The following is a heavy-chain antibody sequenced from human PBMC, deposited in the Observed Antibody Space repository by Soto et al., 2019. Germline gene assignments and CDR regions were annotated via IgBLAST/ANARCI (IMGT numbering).Heavy chain of an antibody. D-gene: IGHD1-1*01. V-gene: IGHV4-4*07. CDR3: VRNGTKTLWDWFDP. CDR2: IYATGTT. J-gene: IGHJ5*02. CDR1: GASISGFY. Sequence: PSETLSLTCTVSGASISGFYWSWIRKSAGKGLEWIGRIYATGTTDYNPSLKSRVMMSVDTSKKQFSLKLRSVTAADTAVYYCVRNGTKTLWDWFDPWGKG.